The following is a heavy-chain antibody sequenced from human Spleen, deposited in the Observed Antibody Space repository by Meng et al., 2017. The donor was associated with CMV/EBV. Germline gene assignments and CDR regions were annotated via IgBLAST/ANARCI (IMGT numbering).Heavy chain of an antibody. Sequence: SSVSISSSHWWNWVRRPAGKGLEWIARLFESGRIDYNPTLRSRVTISVDTSKNQFSLKLSSVTAADTAIYYCARDRGGFGESVWFDPWGQGTLVTVSS. V-gene: IGHV4-4*02. CDR3: ARDRGGFGESVWFDP. J-gene: IGHJ5*02. CDR1: SVSISSSHW. CDR2: LFESGRI. D-gene: IGHD3-10*01.